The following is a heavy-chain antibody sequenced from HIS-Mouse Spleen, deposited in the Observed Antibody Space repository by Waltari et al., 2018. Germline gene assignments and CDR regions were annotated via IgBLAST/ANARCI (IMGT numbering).Heavy chain of an antibody. V-gene: IGHV4-39*07. Sequence: QLQLQESGPGLVKPSETLSLTCTVSGGSISSSSYYWGWIRQPPGKGLVWIGSIYYRGSTYYNPSLKGLVTISVDTSKNQFSLKLSSVTAADTAVYYCAREIPYSSSWYDWYFDLWGRGTLVTVSS. CDR2: IYYRGST. J-gene: IGHJ2*01. CDR1: GGSISSSSYY. D-gene: IGHD6-13*01. CDR3: AREIPYSSSWYDWYFDL.